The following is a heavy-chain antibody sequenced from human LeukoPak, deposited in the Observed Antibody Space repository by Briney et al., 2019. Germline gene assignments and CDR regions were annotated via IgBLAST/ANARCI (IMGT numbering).Heavy chain of an antibody. V-gene: IGHV3-23*01. J-gene: IGHJ4*02. Sequence: GGSLRLSCAASGFTFSSYAMSWVRQAPGKGLEWVSGISDSGSGTYYGDSVKGRFTISRDNSKNTLYLQMNSPRAEGTAVYYCAKGFSSWEGFDYWGQGTLVTVSS. D-gene: IGHD6-13*01. CDR1: GFTFSSYA. CDR3: AKGFSSWEGFDY. CDR2: ISDSGSGT.